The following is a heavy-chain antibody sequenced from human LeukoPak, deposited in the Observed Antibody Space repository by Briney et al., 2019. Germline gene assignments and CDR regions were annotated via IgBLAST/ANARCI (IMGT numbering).Heavy chain of an antibody. CDR2: INAGNGNT. D-gene: IGHD3-22*01. V-gene: IGHV1-3*01. Sequence: ASVKVSCKASGYTFTSYAMHWVRQAPGQRLEWMGWINAGNGNTKYSQKFQGRVTITRDTSASTAYMELSSLRSEDTAVYYCARDLVPYYHDSSDPGGYWGQGTLVTVSS. CDR3: ARDLVPYYHDSSDPGGY. CDR1: GYTFTSYA. J-gene: IGHJ4*02.